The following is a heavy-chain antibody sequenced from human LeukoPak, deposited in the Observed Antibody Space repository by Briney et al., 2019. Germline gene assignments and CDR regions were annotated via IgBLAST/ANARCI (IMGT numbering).Heavy chain of an antibody. Sequence: GGSLRLSCAAPGFTFSNYALSWVRQAPGKGMEWVSTIRGGGGRTFYADSVKGRFTVSRDNSKNTLYLQMSSLRAEDTAIYYCAKYCSGDCSRRTFDCWGQGTLVSVSS. D-gene: IGHD2-21*02. CDR2: IRGGGGRT. CDR3: AKYCSGDCSRRTFDC. CDR1: GFTFSNYA. V-gene: IGHV3-23*01. J-gene: IGHJ4*02.